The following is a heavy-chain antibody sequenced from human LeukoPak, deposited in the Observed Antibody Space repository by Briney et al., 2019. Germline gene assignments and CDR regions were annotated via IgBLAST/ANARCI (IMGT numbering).Heavy chain of an antibody. D-gene: IGHD5-18*01. V-gene: IGHV4-59*01. J-gene: IGHJ4*02. Sequence: SETLSLTCSVSGDSISTYHWNWIRKSPGKGLEWIAFMQSSGNSNYNPSLKSRVTMFVDTSKNQFVLNLRSVTVADTGVYYCARDKRHSYGRYFDHWGQGMLVTVSS. CDR2: MQSSGNS. CDR1: GDSISTYH. CDR3: ARDKRHSYGRYFDH.